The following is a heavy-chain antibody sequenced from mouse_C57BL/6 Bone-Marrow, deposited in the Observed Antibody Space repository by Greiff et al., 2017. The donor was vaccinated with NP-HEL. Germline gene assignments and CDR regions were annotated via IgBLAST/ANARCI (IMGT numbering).Heavy chain of an antibody. Sequence: VQLHQPGAELVKPGASVKLSCKASGYTFTSYWMHWVKQRPGQGLEWIGMIHPNSGSTNYNEKFKSKATLTVDKSSSTAYMQLSSLTSEDSAVYYCAREGLRGHYAMDYWGQGTSVTVSS. CDR1: GYTFTSYW. D-gene: IGHD2-4*01. J-gene: IGHJ4*01. CDR3: AREGLRGHYAMDY. V-gene: IGHV1-64*01. CDR2: IHPNSGST.